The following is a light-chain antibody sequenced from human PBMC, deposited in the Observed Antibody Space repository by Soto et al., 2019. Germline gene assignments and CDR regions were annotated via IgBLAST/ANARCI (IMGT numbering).Light chain of an antibody. V-gene: IGLV2-23*01. CDR1: SSDVGSYNL. J-gene: IGLJ2*01. CDR3: CSYAGSSLV. CDR2: EGS. Sequence: QSVLTQPASVSGSPGQSITISCTGTSSDVGSYNLVSWYQQHPGKAPKLMIYEGSKRPSGVSNRFSGSKSGNTASLTISGLQAEDEADYYCCSYAGSSLVLGGGTKLTVL.